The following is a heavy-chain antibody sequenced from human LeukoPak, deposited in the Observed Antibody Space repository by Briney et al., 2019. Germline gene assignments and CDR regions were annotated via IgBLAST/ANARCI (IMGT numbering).Heavy chain of an antibody. D-gene: IGHD3-9*01. CDR2: FDPEDGKT. J-gene: IGHJ6*03. CDR3: ATPRYPYYYYMDV. V-gene: IGHV1-24*01. Sequence: ASGNVSCKVSGYTLTELSMHWVRQAPGKVLEWMGGFDPEDGKTIYAQKFQGRVTMTEDTSTDTAYMELSSLRSEDTAVYYCATPRYPYYYYMDVWGKGTTVPVSS. CDR1: GYTLTELS.